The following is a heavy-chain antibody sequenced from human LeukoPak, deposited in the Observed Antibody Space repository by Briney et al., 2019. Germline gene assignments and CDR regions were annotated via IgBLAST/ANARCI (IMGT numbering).Heavy chain of an antibody. V-gene: IGHV4-31*03. CDR1: GDSISTGGYY. D-gene: IGHD2-2*01. Sequence: SQTLSLTCTVSGDSISTGGYYWAWIRQHRERGLEWIGYIYYSGSTHYNPSLQSRVTISVDTSKNQFSLNLNSVTAADTAVYYCARVIVVVPVGVYHYYAMDVWGQGTTVTVSS. CDR3: ARVIVVVPVGVYHYYAMDV. J-gene: IGHJ6*02. CDR2: IYYSGST.